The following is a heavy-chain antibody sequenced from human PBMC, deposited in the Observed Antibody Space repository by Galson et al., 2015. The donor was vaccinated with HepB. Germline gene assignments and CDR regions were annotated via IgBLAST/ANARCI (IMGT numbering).Heavy chain of an antibody. CDR3: AREGREQLWLTGGGESDY. Sequence: SLRLSCAASGFTFSSYSMNWVRQAPGKGLEWVSSISSSSSYIYYADSVKGRFTISRDNVKNSLYLQMNSLRAEDTAVYYCAREGREQLWLTGGGESDYWGQGTLVTVSS. J-gene: IGHJ4*02. CDR2: ISSSSSYI. D-gene: IGHD5-18*01. V-gene: IGHV3-21*01. CDR1: GFTFSSYS.